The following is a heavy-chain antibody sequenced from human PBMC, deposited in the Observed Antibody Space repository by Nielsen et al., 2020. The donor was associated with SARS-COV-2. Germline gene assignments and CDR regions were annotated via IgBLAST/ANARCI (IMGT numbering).Heavy chain of an antibody. Sequence: GESLTISCAASGFTFSSYWMSWVRQAPGKGLEWVANIKQDGSEKYYVDSVKGRFTISRDNSKNTLYLQMNSLRAEDTAVYYCARDRVVVQYYYYGMDVWGQGTTVTVSS. J-gene: IGHJ6*02. CDR1: GFTFSSYW. CDR2: IKQDGSEK. V-gene: IGHV3-7*01. CDR3: ARDRVVVQYYYYGMDV. D-gene: IGHD3-22*01.